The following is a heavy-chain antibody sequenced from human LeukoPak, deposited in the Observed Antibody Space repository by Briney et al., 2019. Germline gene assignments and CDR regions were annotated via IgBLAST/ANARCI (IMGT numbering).Heavy chain of an antibody. CDR2: MNPNSGNT. CDR3: AKVDYYDSSGNWFDP. Sequence: ASVKVSCKASGYTFTSYDINWVRQATGQGLEWMGWMNPNSGNTGYAQKFQGRVTMTRNTSISTAYMELSSLRSEDTAVYYCAKVDYYDSSGNWFDPRGLGTLVTVSS. D-gene: IGHD3-22*01. J-gene: IGHJ5*02. V-gene: IGHV1-8*01. CDR1: GYTFTSYD.